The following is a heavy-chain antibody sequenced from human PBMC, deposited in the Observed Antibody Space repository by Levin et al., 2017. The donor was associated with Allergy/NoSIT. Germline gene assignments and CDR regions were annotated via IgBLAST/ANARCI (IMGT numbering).Heavy chain of an antibody. CDR2: INPNSGGT. V-gene: IGHV1-2*02. CDR1: GYTFTGYY. CDR3: ARGVKRPSIAGSKADHVGGDAFDI. Sequence: ASVKVSCKASGYTFTGYYMHWVRQAPGQGLEWMGWINPNSGGTNYAQKFQGRVTMTRDTSISTAYMELSRLRSDDTAVYYCARGVKRPSIAGSKADHVGGDAFDIWGQGTMVTVSS. J-gene: IGHJ3*02. D-gene: IGHD6-6*01.